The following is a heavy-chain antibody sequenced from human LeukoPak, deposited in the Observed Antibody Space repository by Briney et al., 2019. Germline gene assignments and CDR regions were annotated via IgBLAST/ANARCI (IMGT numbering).Heavy chain of an antibody. V-gene: IGHV3-21*01. CDR2: ISSSSSYI. D-gene: IGHD4/OR15-4a*01. CDR1: GFAFSTYS. CDR3: ARSDYGDPYYFDY. J-gene: IGHJ4*02. Sequence: PGGSLRLSCAASGFAFSTYSMDWVRQAPGKGLEWVSSISSSSSYIYCADSVKGRFTISRDNAKSSLYLQMNSLRAEDTAVYYCARSDYGDPYYFDYWGQGTLVTVSS.